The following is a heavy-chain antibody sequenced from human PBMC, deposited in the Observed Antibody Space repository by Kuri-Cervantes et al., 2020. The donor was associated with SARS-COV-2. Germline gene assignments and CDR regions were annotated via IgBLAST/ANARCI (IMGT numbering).Heavy chain of an antibody. CDR3: ARDRETTWYYGMDV. D-gene: IGHD1-14*01. J-gene: IGHJ6*02. Sequence: GESLKISCKASGSRFGIHAMHWVRQAPGKGLEWLSFISFDGDKTYYADSVRDRFTISRDNSENTVSLQMNSLRPEDTAVYYCARDRETTWYYGMDVWGQGTTVTVSS. CDR1: GSRFGIHA. CDR2: ISFDGDKT. V-gene: IGHV3-30-3*01.